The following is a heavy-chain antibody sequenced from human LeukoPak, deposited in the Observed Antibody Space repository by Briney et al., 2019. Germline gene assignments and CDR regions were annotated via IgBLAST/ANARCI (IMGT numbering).Heavy chain of an antibody. D-gene: IGHD1-26*01. CDR1: DFSFSNYG. CDR3: AKDRLFGSGLNGPHYYYGMDV. J-gene: IGHJ6*02. CDR2: ILYDGNNK. V-gene: IGHV3-30*18. Sequence: GGSLRLSCAASDFSFSNYGMHWVCQAPGKGLEWVAVILYDGNNKHYAESVKGRFTISRDNSNNMLYLQMNSLRPEDTAVYYCAKDRLFGSGLNGPHYYYGMDVWGQGTTVTVSS.